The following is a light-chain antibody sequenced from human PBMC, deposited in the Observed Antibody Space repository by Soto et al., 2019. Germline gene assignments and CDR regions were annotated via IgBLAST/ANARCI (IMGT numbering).Light chain of an antibody. CDR3: QQYGTSPRT. J-gene: IGKJ1*01. CDR2: GAS. Sequence: EIVLTQSPGTLSLFPGERATFSCRASQSVSSTYLAWYQQKPGQAPRLLIYGASSRATGIPDRFSGSGSGRDFTLTISILEPEDSAVYYCQQYGTSPRTFGQGTKVEIK. V-gene: IGKV3-20*01. CDR1: QSVSSTY.